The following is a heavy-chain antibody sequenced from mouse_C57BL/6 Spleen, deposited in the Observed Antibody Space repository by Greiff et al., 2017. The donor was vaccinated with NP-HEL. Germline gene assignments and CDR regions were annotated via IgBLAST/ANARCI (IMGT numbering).Heavy chain of an antibody. Sequence: QVQLKQPGAELVKPGASVKMSCKASGYTFTSYWITWVKQRPGQGLEWIGDIYPGSGSTNYNEKFKSKATLTVDTSSSTAYMQLSSLTSEDSAVYYCARPLANWYYFDYWGQGTTLTVSS. J-gene: IGHJ2*01. V-gene: IGHV1-55*01. CDR2: IYPGSGST. CDR1: GYTFTSYW. CDR3: ARPLANWYYFDY. D-gene: IGHD4-1*01.